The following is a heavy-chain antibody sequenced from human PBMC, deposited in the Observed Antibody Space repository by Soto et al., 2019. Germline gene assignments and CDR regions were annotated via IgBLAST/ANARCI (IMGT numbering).Heavy chain of an antibody. CDR3: ARVHSSSSNYYYGMDV. D-gene: IGHD6-6*01. CDR1: GYTFTRDA. Sequence: GDSVKVSCQASGYTFTRDAMHWLRQAPLQRLEWMGWSNAGNGNTKYSQEFQGRVTITRDTSASTAYMELSRLRSDDTAVYYCARVHSSSSNYYYGMDVWGQGTTVTGSS. CDR2: SNAGNGNT. V-gene: IGHV1-3*02. J-gene: IGHJ6*02.